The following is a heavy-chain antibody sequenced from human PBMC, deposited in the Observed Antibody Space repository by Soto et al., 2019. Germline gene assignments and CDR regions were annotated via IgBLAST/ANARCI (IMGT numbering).Heavy chain of an antibody. CDR1: EFTFSGRS. CDR2: IDKVGTDS. CDR3: ARGWFGPDV. D-gene: IGHD3-10*01. V-gene: IGHV3-74*01. Sequence: EVQLVESGGGLVQPGGSLRLSCAASEFTFSGRSVHWVRQAPGKGLVWVSGIDKVGTDSTYAASVKGRFTSSRDNAKSTVYLQMNRLRVEDTAVYYCARGWFGPDVWGKGTTVTVSS. J-gene: IGHJ6*03.